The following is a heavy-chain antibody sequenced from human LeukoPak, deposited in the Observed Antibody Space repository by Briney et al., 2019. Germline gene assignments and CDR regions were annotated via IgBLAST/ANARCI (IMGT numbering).Heavy chain of an antibody. CDR1: GFTFSNYP. CDR3: ARDSRRGSPDYLDY. Sequence: GGSLRLSCAASGFTFSNYPMHWVRQAPGKGLEWVAVISYGGNVRYHADSVKGRFTISRVGSKSTLYLEMSSLRDEDTAVYYCARDSRRGSPDYLDYWGQGTLVTVSS. D-gene: IGHD1-26*01. V-gene: IGHV3-30*04. J-gene: IGHJ4*02. CDR2: ISYGGNVR.